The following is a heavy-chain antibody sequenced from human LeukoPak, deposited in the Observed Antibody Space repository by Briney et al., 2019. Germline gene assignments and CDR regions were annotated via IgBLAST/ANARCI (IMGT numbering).Heavy chain of an antibody. V-gene: IGHV1-69*01. CDR3: ARGNYDILTGYYPYYFDY. CDR1: GGTFSSYA. D-gene: IGHD3-9*01. J-gene: IGHJ4*02. Sequence: GASVKVSCKASGGTFSSYAISWVRQAPGQGLEWMGGIIPIFGTANYAQKFQGRVTITAYMELSSLRSEDTAVYYCARGNYDILTGYYPYYFDYWGQGTLVTVSS. CDR2: IIPIFGTA.